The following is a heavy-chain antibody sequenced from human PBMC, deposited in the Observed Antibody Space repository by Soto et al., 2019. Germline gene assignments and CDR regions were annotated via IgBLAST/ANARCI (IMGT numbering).Heavy chain of an antibody. CDR1: GFTVSRDY. CDR3: ARLGPYASGTYSFRHNRLDP. CDR2: IFIGGTT. Sequence: GGSLRLSCAASGFTVSRDYMSWVRQAPGKGLEWVSVIFIGGTTQYAVSVKGRFTISRDHSKNTVYLQMNSLRAEDTAVYYCARLGPYASGTYSFRHNRLDPWGQGTLVTVSS. V-gene: IGHV3-53*01. D-gene: IGHD3-10*01. J-gene: IGHJ5*02.